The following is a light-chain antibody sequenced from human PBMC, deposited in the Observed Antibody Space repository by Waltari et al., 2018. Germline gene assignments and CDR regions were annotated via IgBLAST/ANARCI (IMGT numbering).Light chain of an antibody. J-gene: IGKJ5*01. Sequence: DIVLTQTPLASPVTLGQPASISCRSSQSLVPSDGNTYLSWLHQRPGQPPRLLLYKIANRFSGVPDRCSGSGAGTDFTLKISRVEPEDVGVYYCMQATQFPPITFGQGTRLEIK. V-gene: IGKV2-24*01. CDR3: MQATQFPPIT. CDR2: KIA. CDR1: QSLVPSDGNTY.